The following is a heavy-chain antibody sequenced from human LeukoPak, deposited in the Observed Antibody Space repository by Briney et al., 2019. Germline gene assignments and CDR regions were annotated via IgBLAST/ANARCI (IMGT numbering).Heavy chain of an antibody. D-gene: IGHD6-13*01. J-gene: IGHJ5*02. CDR3: ARDHSPYSSSWYNNWFDP. CDR1: GFTFSSYS. V-gene: IGHV3-48*04. CDR2: ISSSSSTI. Sequence: GGSLRLSCAASGFTFSSYSMNWVRQAPGKGLEWVSYISSSSSTIYYADSVKGRFTISRDNAKNSLYLQMNSLRAEDTAVYYCARDHSPYSSSWYNNWFDPWGQGTLVTVSS.